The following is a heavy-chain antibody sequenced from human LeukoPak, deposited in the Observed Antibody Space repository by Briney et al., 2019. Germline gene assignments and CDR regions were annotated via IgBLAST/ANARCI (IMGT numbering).Heavy chain of an antibody. Sequence: GGSLRLSCAASGLTFGDYTMNWVRQAPGKGLEWVALISRYGVATMYADSVRARFTISRDNSKNSLYLQMNSLRTEDSALYCCAREPSTLLPTDDSWGQGTLVAVSS. V-gene: IGHV3-43*01. CDR2: ISRYGVAT. D-gene: IGHD2-2*01. CDR1: GLTFGDYT. CDR3: AREPSTLLPTDDS. J-gene: IGHJ4*02.